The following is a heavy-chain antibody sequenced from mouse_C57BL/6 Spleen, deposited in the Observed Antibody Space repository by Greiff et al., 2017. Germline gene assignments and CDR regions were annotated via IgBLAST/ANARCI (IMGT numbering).Heavy chain of an antibody. CDR1: GFPFSSYG. V-gene: IGHV5-6*01. CDR3: ARHGGATTAFDY. J-gene: IGHJ2*01. CDR2: ISSGGSYT. Sequence: EVKLMESGGDLVKPGGSLKLSCAASGFPFSSYGMSWVRQTPDKRLEWVATISSGGSYTYYPDSVKGRFTISRDNAKNTLYLQMSSLKSEDTAMYYCARHGGATTAFDYWGQGTTLTVAS. D-gene: IGHD1-2*01.